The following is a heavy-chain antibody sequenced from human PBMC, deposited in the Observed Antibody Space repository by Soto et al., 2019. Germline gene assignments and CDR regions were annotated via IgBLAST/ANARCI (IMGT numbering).Heavy chain of an antibody. J-gene: IGHJ4*02. CDR2: INAGNGDR. CDR1: GFTFSNYA. CDR3: ARGIWSGTSRPYYFDY. D-gene: IGHD3-3*01. V-gene: IGHV1-3*01. Sequence: ASVKVSCKASGFTFSNYAIQWVRQAPGQSLEWMGWINAGNGDRRYSQKFQGRVTITRDTSASLVYMELSDLRSEDTAVYYCARGIWSGTSRPYYFDYWGQGTLVTVS.